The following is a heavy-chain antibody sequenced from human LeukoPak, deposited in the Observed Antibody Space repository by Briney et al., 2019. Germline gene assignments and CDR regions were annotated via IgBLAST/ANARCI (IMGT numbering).Heavy chain of an antibody. V-gene: IGHV1-8*03. J-gene: IGHJ6*03. Sequence: ASVKVSCKASGYTFTSYDTNWVRQATGQGLEWMGWMNPNSGNTGYAQKFQGRVTITRNTSISTAYMELSSLRSEDTAVYYCARARRLKTSSGGSCFYYYYMDVWGKGTTVTVSS. CDR1: GYTFTSYD. D-gene: IGHD2-15*01. CDR3: ARARRLKTSSGGSCFYYYYMDV. CDR2: MNPNSGNT.